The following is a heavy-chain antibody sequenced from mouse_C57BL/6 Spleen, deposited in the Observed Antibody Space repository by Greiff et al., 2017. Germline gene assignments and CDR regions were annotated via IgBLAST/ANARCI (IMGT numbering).Heavy chain of an antibody. CDR3: ARARGLRRGTDWYFDV. Sequence: QVPLQQPGAELVKPGASVKMSCKASGYTFTSYWITWVKQRPGQGLEWIGDIYPGSGSTNYNEKFKSKATLTVDTSSSTAYMQLSSLTSEDSAVYYCARARGLRRGTDWYFDVWGTGTTVTVSS. CDR2: IYPGSGST. V-gene: IGHV1-55*01. D-gene: IGHD2-4*01. CDR1: GYTFTSYW. J-gene: IGHJ1*03.